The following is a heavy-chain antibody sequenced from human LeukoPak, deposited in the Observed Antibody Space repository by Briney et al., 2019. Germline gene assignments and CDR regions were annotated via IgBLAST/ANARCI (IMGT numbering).Heavy chain of an antibody. Sequence: NPSETLSLTCTVSGDSISSYYWNWIRQPAGKGLEWIGRIYTSGTTNYNPSLKSRVTMSVDTSKNQFSLNLSSVTAADTAVYYCARDPPWGHVVFNYWGQGTLVTVSS. CDR3: ARDPPWGHVVFNY. CDR2: IYTSGTT. CDR1: GDSISSYY. D-gene: IGHD2-21*01. V-gene: IGHV4-4*07. J-gene: IGHJ4*02.